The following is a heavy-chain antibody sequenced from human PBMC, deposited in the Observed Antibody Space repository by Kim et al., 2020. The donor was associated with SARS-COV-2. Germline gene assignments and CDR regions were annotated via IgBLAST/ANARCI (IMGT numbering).Heavy chain of an antibody. CDR2: ISSSSSYI. D-gene: IGHD5-12*01. V-gene: IGHV3-21*01. Sequence: GGSLRLSCAASGFTFSSYSMNWVRQAPGKGLEWVSSISSSSSYIYYADSVKGRFTISRDNAKNSLYLQMNSLRAEDTAVYYCARTHSGYDKLFDYWGQGTLVTVSS. CDR1: GFTFSSYS. CDR3: ARTHSGYDKLFDY. J-gene: IGHJ4*02.